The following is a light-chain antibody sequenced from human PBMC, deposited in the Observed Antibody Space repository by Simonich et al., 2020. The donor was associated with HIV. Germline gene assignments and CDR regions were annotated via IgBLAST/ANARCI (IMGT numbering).Light chain of an antibody. J-gene: IGKJ1*01. CDR3: QQFNSYAWT. V-gene: IGKV1-NL1*01. Sequence: DIQMTQSPSSLSASVGDRVTITCLASQGISNSLAWYQQKPGTAPKLLLYAASRLESGVPSRFSGSGSGTDYTLTISSLQPEDFATYYCQQFNSYAWTFGPGTKVEIK. CDR1: QGISNS. CDR2: AAS.